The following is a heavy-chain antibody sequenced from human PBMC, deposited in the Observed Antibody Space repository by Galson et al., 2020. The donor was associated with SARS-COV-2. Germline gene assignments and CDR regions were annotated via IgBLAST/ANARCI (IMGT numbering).Heavy chain of an antibody. CDR2: IYSGGST. V-gene: IGHV3-66*01. CDR3: ARGRRGVGATMSTGGDWFDP. CDR1: GFTVSSNY. D-gene: IGHD1-26*01. Sequence: GGSLRLSCAASGFTVSSNYMSWVRQAPGKGLEWVSVIYSGGSTYYADSVKGRFTISRDNSKNTLYLQMNSLRAEDTAVYYCARGRRGVGATMSTGGDWFDPWGQGTLVTVSS. J-gene: IGHJ5*02.